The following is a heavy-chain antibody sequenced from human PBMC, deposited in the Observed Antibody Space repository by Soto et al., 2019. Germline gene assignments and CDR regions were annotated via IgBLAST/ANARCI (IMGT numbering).Heavy chain of an antibody. CDR3: ARDRYYYGSGSYYISWFDP. D-gene: IGHD3-10*01. V-gene: IGHV1-18*04. Sequence: ASVKVSCKTSGYTFTTYGVSWVRQAPGQGLEWMGWISAYNGNTDYAQKLQGRVTMTTDTSTSTAYMELRGLRSDDTAVYYCARDRYYYGSGSYYISWFDPWGQGTLVTVSS. CDR1: GYTFTTYG. J-gene: IGHJ5*02. CDR2: ISAYNGNT.